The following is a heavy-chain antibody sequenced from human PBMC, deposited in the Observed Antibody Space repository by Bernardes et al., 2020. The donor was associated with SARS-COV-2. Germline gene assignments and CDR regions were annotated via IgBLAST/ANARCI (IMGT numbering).Heavy chain of an antibody. V-gene: IGHV4-39*01. CDR3: ARVRRSFLDY. Sequence: SETLSLTCAVSGDSISSQTYYWGWVRQLPGKGLEWMASLYYSVTTYYNPSLKSRVTISVDTPKNQFSLRLTSVTAADTAVYYCARVRRSFLDYWGQGTPLTVSS. CDR1: GDSISSQTYY. J-gene: IGHJ4*02. CDR2: LYYSVTT.